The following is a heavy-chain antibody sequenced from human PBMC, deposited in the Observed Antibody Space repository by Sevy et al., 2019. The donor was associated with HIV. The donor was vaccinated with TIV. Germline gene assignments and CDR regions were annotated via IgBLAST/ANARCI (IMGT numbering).Heavy chain of an antibody. CDR1: GYTLTELS. D-gene: IGHD3-10*01. J-gene: IGHJ6*02. CDR3: ATGKKKSMVRGVRVYYYYGMDV. CDR2: FDPEDGET. V-gene: IGHV1-24*01. Sequence: ASVKVSCKVSGYTLTELSMHWVRQAPGKGLEWMGGFDPEDGETIYAQKFQGRVTMTEDTSTDTAYMELSNLGYEDTVVYYWATGKKKSMVRGVRVYYYYGMDVWGQGTTVTVSS.